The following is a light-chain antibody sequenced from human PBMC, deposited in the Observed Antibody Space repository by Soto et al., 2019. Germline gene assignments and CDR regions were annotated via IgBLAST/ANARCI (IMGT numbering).Light chain of an antibody. V-gene: IGLV2-11*01. CDR1: TGDVGAYNF. J-gene: IGLJ1*01. CDR3: SSYRSIGSLV. Sequence: QSALTQPRSVSGSPGQSVTISCTGTTGDVGAYNFVSWYQHHPGKAPKLMIYDASERPSGVPDRFSASKSGNTASLTISGLQAEDEADYFCSSYRSIGSLVFGTGTKLTVL. CDR2: DAS.